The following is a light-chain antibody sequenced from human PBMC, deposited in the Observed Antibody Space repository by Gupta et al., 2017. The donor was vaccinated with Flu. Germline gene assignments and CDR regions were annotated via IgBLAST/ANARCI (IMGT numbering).Light chain of an antibody. CDR3: QPYYSGTRV. J-gene: IGLJ3*02. CDR1: TGAVTRGYS. V-gene: IGLV7-43*01. CDR2: STD. Sequence: QTVVTQEPSLTLSPGSTVTLTCASSTGAVTRGYSPKWFQQKPGKAIRIRSYSTDIKHSWTPARFSGSLPGAKGVLTLSGVQPEDEAEYYCQPYYSGTRVFGGGTKLTVL.